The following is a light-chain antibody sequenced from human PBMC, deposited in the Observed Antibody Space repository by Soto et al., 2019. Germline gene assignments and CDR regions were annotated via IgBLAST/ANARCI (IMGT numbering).Light chain of an antibody. CDR1: QSVGSY. CDR2: DAS. CDR3: PQRSNWPST. V-gene: IGKV3-11*01. Sequence: EIVLTQSPATLSLSPGDRATLSCRASQSVGSYLAWYQQKPGQAPRLLIYDASNRATGIPARFSGSGAGPDFALTITSLEPEDFAVYYCPQRSNWPSTFGGGTKVEIK. J-gene: IGKJ4*01.